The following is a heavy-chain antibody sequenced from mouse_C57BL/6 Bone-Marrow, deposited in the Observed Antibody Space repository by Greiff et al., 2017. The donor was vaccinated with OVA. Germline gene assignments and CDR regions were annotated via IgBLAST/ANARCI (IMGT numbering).Heavy chain of an antibody. CDR2: IRNKANGYTT. V-gene: IGHV7-3*01. CDR3: ARYGATGGYFDV. J-gene: IGHJ1*03. Sequence: EVMLVESGGGLVQPGGSLSLSCAASGFTFTDYYMSWVRQPPGKALEWLGFIRNKANGYTTEYSASVKGRFTISRDNSQSILYLQINALRAEDSATYYCARYGATGGYFDVWGTGTTVTVSS. D-gene: IGHD3-1*01. CDR1: GFTFTDYY.